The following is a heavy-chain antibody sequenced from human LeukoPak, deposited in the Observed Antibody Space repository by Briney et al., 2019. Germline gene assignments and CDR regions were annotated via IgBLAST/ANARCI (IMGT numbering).Heavy chain of an antibody. V-gene: IGHV4-34*01. CDR3: ARRLIVVVVATTRSDAFDI. D-gene: IGHD2-15*01. CDR1: GGSFSGYY. Sequence: SETLSLTCAVYGGSFSGYYWSWIRQPPGEGLEWIGEINHTGSTNYNPSLKSRVTISVDTSKNQFSLKLSSVTAADTAVYYCARRLIVVVVATTRSDAFDIWGQGTMVTVSS. CDR2: INHTGST. J-gene: IGHJ3*02.